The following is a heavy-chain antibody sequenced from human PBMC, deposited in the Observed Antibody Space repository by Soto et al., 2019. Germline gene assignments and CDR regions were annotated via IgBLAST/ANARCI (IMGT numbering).Heavy chain of an antibody. Sequence: VGSLRVSCTVSGFAFNNYGINWVRQAPGKGLEWVSSISKSDYTYYSDSVKGRFTISRDNAKNSVSLQMNTLRVEDTAVYYCAREDSIIIPAVSDFWGQGTLVTVSS. CDR2: ISKSDYT. V-gene: IGHV3-21*01. CDR3: AREDSIIIPAVSDF. J-gene: IGHJ4*02. CDR1: GFAFNNYG. D-gene: IGHD2-2*01.